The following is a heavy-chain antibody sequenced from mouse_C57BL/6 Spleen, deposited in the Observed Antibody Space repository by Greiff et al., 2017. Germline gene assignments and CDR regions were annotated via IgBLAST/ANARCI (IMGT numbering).Heavy chain of an antibody. Sequence: VHVKQSGPELVKPGASVKIPCKASGYTFTDYNMDWVKQSHGKSLEWIGDINPNNGGTIYNQKFKGKATLTVDKSSSTAYMELRSLTSEDTAVYYCARSPYYYGTWYFDVWGTGTTVTVSS. CDR1: GYTFTDYN. V-gene: IGHV1-18*01. CDR2: INPNNGGT. D-gene: IGHD1-1*01. J-gene: IGHJ1*03. CDR3: ARSPYYYGTWYFDV.